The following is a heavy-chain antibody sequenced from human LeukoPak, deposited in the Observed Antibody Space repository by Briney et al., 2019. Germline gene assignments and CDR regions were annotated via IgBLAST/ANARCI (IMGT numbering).Heavy chain of an antibody. J-gene: IGHJ4*02. V-gene: IGHV4-31*03. D-gene: IGHD6-6*01. CDR2: IYYSGST. Sequence: SQTLSLTCTVSGGSISSGGYYWSWIRQHPGKGLEWIGYIYYSGSTYYNPSLKSRVTISVDTSKNQFSLELSSVTAADTAVYYCARGNLFGSSSYFDYWGQGTLVTVSS. CDR1: GGSISSGGYY. CDR3: ARGNLFGSSSYFDY.